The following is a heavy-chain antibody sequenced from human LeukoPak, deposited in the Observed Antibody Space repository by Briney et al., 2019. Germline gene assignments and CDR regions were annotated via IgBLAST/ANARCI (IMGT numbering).Heavy chain of an antibody. V-gene: IGHV4-4*02. J-gene: IGHJ4*02. D-gene: IGHD3-10*01. Sequence: SETLSLTCAVPGGSISSSNWWSWVRQPPGKGLEWIGEIYHSGSTNYNPSLKSRVTISVDKSKNQFSLKLSSVTAADTAVDYCARDGYISGTAFDYWGQGTLVTVSS. CDR3: ARDGYISGTAFDY. CDR1: GGSISSSNW. CDR2: IYHSGST.